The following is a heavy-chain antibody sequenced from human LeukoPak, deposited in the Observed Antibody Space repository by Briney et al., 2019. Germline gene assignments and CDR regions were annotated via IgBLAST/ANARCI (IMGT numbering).Heavy chain of an antibody. V-gene: IGHV3-23*01. J-gene: IGHJ4*02. CDR2: ISGSGGST. D-gene: IGHD5-18*01. CDR1: GFTFSSYA. Sequence: PGGSLRLSCAASGFTFSSYAMSWVRQAPRKGLEWVSAISGSGGSTYYADSVKGRFTISRDNSKNTLYLQMNSLRAEDTAVYYCAKDRGGGYSYGIIDYWGQGTLVTVSS. CDR3: AKDRGGGYSYGIIDY.